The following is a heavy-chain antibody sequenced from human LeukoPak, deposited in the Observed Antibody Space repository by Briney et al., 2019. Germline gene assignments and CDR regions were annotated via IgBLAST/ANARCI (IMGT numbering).Heavy chain of an antibody. J-gene: IGHJ6*02. CDR1: GFTFSGSA. V-gene: IGHV3-73*01. Sequence: GGSLKLSCAASGFTFSGSAIHWVRQASGKGLEWVGRIRSKANNYATAYGASVEGRFTISRDDSKNTAYLQMSSLKTEDTALYYCTRSNQDPYGMDVWGQGTTVTVSS. CDR3: TRSNQDPYGMDV. CDR2: IRSKANNYAT.